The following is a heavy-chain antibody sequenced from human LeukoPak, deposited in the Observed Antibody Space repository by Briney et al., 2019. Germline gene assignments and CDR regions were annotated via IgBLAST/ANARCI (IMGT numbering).Heavy chain of an antibody. CDR1: GFTFSTYA. J-gene: IGHJ4*01. CDR3: ARDPGSSNNFDY. Sequence: GGSLRLSCAASGFTFSTYAISWVRQAPGKGLEWVSGISGNGDYTYYADSVKGRFTISRDNAKNSLYLQMNSLRADDTAVYYCARDPGSSNNFDYWGHGTLVTVSS. V-gene: IGHV3-23*01. D-gene: IGHD4-11*01. CDR2: ISGNGDYT.